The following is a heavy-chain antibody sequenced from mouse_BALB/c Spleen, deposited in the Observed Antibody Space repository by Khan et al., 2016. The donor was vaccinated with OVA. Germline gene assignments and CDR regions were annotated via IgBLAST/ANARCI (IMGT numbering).Heavy chain of an antibody. CDR1: GYSITSEYA. CDR3: ARKDYYDYDPFPY. V-gene: IGHV3-2*02. Sequence: EVQVVESGPGLVKPSLSLSLTCTVTGYSITSEYAWNWIRQFPGNKLEWMGYIDYSGNTRCNPSLKSRTSITRDTFKNQFFLQLNSLTAEVTANFYCARKDYYDYDPFPYWGQGTLVTVSA. CDR2: IDYSGNT. D-gene: IGHD2-4*01. J-gene: IGHJ3*01.